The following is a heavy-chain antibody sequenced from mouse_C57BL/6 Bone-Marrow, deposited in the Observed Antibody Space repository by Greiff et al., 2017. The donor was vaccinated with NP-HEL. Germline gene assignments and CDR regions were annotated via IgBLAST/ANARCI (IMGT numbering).Heavy chain of an antibody. CDR2: ISSGGDYI. Sequence: VQLKQSGEGLVKPGGSLKLSCAASGFTFSSYAMSWVRQTPEKRLEWVAYISSGGDYIYYADTVKGRFTISRDNARNTLYLQMSSLKSEDTAMYYCTRDYYSNCWYFDVWGTGTTVTVSS. V-gene: IGHV5-9-1*02. D-gene: IGHD2-5*01. CDR3: TRDYYSNCWYFDV. CDR1: GFTFSSYA. J-gene: IGHJ1*03.